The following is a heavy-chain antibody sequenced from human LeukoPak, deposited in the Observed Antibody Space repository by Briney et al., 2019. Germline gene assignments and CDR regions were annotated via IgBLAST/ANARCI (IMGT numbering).Heavy chain of an antibody. V-gene: IGHV3-64*01. J-gene: IGHJ6*02. CDR2: ISSNGGST. CDR1: GFTFSSYV. Sequence: GGALRLSCAAPGFTFSSYVMPWVRQAPGKGLEYVSAISSNGGSTYYAKSVKGRFTISRNNSKNTLYLQMGSLRAEDMAVYYCARGNYYYYYGMDVWGQGTTVTVSS. CDR3: ARGNYYYYYGMDV.